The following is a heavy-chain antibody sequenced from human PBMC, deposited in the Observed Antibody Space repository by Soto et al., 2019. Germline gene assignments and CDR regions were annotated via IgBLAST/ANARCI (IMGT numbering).Heavy chain of an antibody. Sequence: ASVKVSCKASGYTFTGYYMHWVRQAPGQGLEWMGWINPNSGGTNYAQKFQGRVTMTRDTSISTAYMELSRLRSDDTAVYYCAIAALPYYYGMDVWGQGTTVTVSS. D-gene: IGHD6-6*01. CDR3: AIAALPYYYGMDV. CDR2: INPNSGGT. CDR1: GYTFTGYY. J-gene: IGHJ6*02. V-gene: IGHV1-2*02.